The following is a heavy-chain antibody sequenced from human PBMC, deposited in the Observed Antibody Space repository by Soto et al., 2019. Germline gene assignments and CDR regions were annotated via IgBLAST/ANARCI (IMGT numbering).Heavy chain of an antibody. CDR3: ARDRGGWGVVPAATCDP. CDR2: IYYSGSA. V-gene: IGHV4-31*03. CDR1: GGSISSGGYY. D-gene: IGHD2-2*01. J-gene: IGHJ5*02. Sequence: QVQLQESGPGLVKPSQTLSLTCTVSGGSISSGGYYWSWIRQHPGKGLEWIGYIYYSGSAYYNPSLKNRVTRSVHTSKNPFSLQLSSVTAADTAVYYCARDRGGWGVVPAATCDPWGQGTLVTVSS.